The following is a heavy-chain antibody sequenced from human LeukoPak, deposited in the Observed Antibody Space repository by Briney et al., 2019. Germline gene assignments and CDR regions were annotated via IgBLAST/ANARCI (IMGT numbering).Heavy chain of an antibody. J-gene: IGHJ5*02. CDR2: INWNGGSS. Sequence: GGSLRPSCAASGFTFDDYRMCWVRQAAGKGVEWVSGINWNGGSSGYVDSVKGRFTISRDNAKKSLYLQMNSLRANNTALYHSAREKDAGYQLLSTWFDPGGQGTLVTVSA. D-gene: IGHD2-2*01. V-gene: IGHV3-20*01. CDR3: AREKDAGYQLLSTWFDP. CDR1: GFTFDDYR.